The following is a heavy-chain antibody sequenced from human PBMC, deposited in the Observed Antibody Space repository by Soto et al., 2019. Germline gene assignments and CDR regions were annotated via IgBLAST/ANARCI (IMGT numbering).Heavy chain of an antibody. CDR1: GGSLSGHY. Sequence: SETLSPTCAVYGGSLSGHYWSWLRQPPGKGLEWIGEINHLGSTDYNPSLRSRVTISVDRSKNQFSLRLTSVTAADTAVYYCASPQYNWNNPFVYWGQGTQVTVSS. CDR2: INHLGST. J-gene: IGHJ4*02. CDR3: ASPQYNWNNPFVY. V-gene: IGHV4-34*01. D-gene: IGHD1-20*01.